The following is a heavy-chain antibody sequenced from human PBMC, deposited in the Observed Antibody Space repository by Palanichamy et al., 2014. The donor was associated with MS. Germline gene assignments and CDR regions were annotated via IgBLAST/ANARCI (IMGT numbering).Heavy chain of an antibody. CDR1: GFTFSSYA. D-gene: IGHD2-21*02. CDR2: ISYDGSNK. CDR3: ARAPRDPGYYYMDV. Sequence: QVQLVESGGGVVQPGRSLRLSCAASGFTFSSYAMHWVRQAPGKGLEWVAVISYDGSNKYYADSVKGRFTISRDNSKNTLYLQMNSLRAEDTAVYYCARAPRDPGYYYMDVWGKGTTVTVSS. J-gene: IGHJ6*03. V-gene: IGHV3-30-3*01.